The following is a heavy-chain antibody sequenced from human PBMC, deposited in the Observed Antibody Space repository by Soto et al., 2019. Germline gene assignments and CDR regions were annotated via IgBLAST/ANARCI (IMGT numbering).Heavy chain of an antibody. CDR1: GFTFSSYA. D-gene: IGHD6-13*01. V-gene: IGHV3-30-3*01. J-gene: IGHJ4*02. Sequence: GGSLRLSCAASGFTFSSYAMHWVRQAPGKGLEWVAVISYDGSNKYYADSVKGRFTISRDNSKNTLYLQMNSLRAEDTAVYYCARAGGYSNPFDYWGQGTLVTVSS. CDR3: ARAGGYSNPFDY. CDR2: ISYDGSNK.